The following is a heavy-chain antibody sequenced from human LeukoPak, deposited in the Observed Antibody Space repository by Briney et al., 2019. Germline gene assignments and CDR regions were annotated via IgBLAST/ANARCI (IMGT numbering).Heavy chain of an antibody. V-gene: IGHV3-7*03. CDR1: GFTFSSYW. Sequence: HSGGSLRLSCAASGFTFSSYWMSWVRQAPGKGLEWVANIKQDGSEKYYVDSMKGRFTISRDNAKNSLYLQMNSLRAEDTAVYYCAKDYSYYGSRGSLDYWGQGTLVTVSS. CDR3: AKDYSYYGSRGSLDY. J-gene: IGHJ4*02. CDR2: IKQDGSEK. D-gene: IGHD3-10*01.